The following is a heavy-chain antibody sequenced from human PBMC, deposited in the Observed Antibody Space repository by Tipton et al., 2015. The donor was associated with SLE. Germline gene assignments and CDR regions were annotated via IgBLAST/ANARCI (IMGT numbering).Heavy chain of an antibody. J-gene: IGHJ6*03. V-gene: IGHV4-38-2*02. CDR3: ARGSFMDV. Sequence: GSLRLSCTVSGYSISSGYYWGWIRQPPGKGLEWIGSIYHSGSTYSNPSLKSRVTISVDTSKNQFSLRLSSVTAADTAVYYCARGSFMDVWGKGTTVTVSS. CDR2: IYHSGST. CDR1: GYSISSGYY.